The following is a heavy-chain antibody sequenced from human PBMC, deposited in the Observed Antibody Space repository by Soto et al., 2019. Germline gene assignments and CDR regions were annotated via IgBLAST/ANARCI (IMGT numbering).Heavy chain of an antibody. CDR1: GYTFTSYA. CDR2: INAGNGNT. D-gene: IGHD5-18*01. CDR3: AREPGGGYRYGYLDY. Sequence: ASVKVSCKASGYTFTSYAMHWVRQAPGQRLGWMGWINAGNGNTKYSQKFQGRVTITRDTSASTAYMELSSLRSEDTAVYYCAREPGGGYRYGYLDYWGQGTLVTLSS. J-gene: IGHJ4*02. V-gene: IGHV1-3*01.